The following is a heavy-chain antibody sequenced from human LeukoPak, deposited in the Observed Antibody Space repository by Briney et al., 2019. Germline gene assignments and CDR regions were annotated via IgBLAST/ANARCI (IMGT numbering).Heavy chain of an antibody. CDR1: GFTFDDYA. V-gene: IGHV3-9*01. CDR3: AKVAKYYYGSETYYFFEH. J-gene: IGHJ4*02. D-gene: IGHD3-10*01. CDR2: ISWNSGSI. Sequence: GGSLRLSCAASGFTFDDYAMHWVRQAPGKGLEWVSGISWNSGSIGYADSVKGRFTISRDNAKNSLYLQMNSLRIEDTAVYYCAKVAKYYYGSETYYFFEHWGQGTPVTASS.